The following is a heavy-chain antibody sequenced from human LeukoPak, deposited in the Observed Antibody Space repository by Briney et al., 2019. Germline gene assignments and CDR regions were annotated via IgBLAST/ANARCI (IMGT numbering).Heavy chain of an antibody. Sequence: PSETLSLTCTVSGGSISSSSYYGGWIRQPPGKGLEWIGSIYYSGSTYYNPSLKSRVTISVDTSKNQFSLKLSSVTAADTAVYYCARQGTIAAAGAHFDYWGQGTLVTVSS. D-gene: IGHD6-13*01. CDR3: ARQGTIAAAGAHFDY. CDR1: GGSISSSSYY. J-gene: IGHJ4*02. CDR2: IYYSGST. V-gene: IGHV4-39*01.